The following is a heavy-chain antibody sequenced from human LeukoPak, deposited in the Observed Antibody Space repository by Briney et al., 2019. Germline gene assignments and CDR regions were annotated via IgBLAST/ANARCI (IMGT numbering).Heavy chain of an antibody. V-gene: IGHV4-59*08. D-gene: IGHD3-22*01. CDR1: GGSISSYY. J-gene: IGHJ3*02. CDR2: IYYSGST. CDR3: ARHRMYYYDSSGRGVADAFDI. Sequence: SETLSLTCTVSGGSISSYYWSWIRQPPGKGLEWIGYIYYSGSTNYNPSLKSRVTISVDTSKNQFSLKLSSVTAADTAVYYCARHRMYYYDSSGRGVADAFDIWGQGTMVTVSS.